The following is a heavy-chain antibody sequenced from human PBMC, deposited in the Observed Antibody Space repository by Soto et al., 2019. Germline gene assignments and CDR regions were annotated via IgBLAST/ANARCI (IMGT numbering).Heavy chain of an antibody. CDR1: GYTFTGYY. J-gene: IGHJ6*02. CDR2: INPNSRGT. CDR3: AANTHSGSYYYYYYGMDV. V-gene: IGHV1-2*02. Sequence: QVQLVQSGAEVKKPGASVKVSCKASGYTFTGYYMHWVRQAPGQGLEWMGWINPNSRGTNYAQKFQGRVNMTRDTSISTAYMELSRLRSDDTAVYYCAANTHSGSYYYYYYGMDVWGQGTTVTVSS. D-gene: IGHD1-26*01.